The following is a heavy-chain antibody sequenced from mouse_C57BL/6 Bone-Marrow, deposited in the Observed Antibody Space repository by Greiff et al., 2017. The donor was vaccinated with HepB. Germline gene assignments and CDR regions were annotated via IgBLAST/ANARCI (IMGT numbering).Heavy chain of an antibody. J-gene: IGHJ2*01. D-gene: IGHD2-1*01. Sequence: QVHVKQSGAELVRPGASVTLSCKASGYTFTDYEMHWVKQTPVHGLEWIGAIDPETGGTAYNQKFKGKAILTADKSSSTAYMELRSLKSEDSAVYYCTKDGNYDYWGQGTTLTVSS. V-gene: IGHV1-15*01. CDR2: IDPETGGT. CDR3: TKDGNYDY. CDR1: GYTFTDYE.